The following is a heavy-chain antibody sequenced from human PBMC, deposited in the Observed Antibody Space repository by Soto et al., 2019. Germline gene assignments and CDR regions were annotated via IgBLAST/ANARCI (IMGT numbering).Heavy chain of an antibody. CDR1: GFTFSSYA. CDR3: ARDRGSSSRYRWFDP. Sequence: QVQLVESGGGVVQPGRSLRLSCAASGFTFSSYAMHWVRQAPGKGLEWVAVISYDGSNKYYADSVKGRFTISRDNSKNTLYLQMNSLRAEDTAVYYCARDRGSSSRYRWFDPWGQGTLVTVSS. D-gene: IGHD6-13*01. J-gene: IGHJ5*02. CDR2: ISYDGSNK. V-gene: IGHV3-30-3*01.